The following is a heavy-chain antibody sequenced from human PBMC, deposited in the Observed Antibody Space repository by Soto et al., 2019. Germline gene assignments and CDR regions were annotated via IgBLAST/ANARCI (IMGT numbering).Heavy chain of an antibody. CDR1: GGSISSYY. V-gene: IGHV4-59*08. CDR3: ARQVVVAGTPFDY. CDR2: IYYSGST. Sequence: SETLSLTCTVSGGSISSYYWSWIRQPPGKGLEWIGYIYYSGSTNYNPSLKSRVTISVDTSKNQFSLKLSSVTAADTAVYYCARQVVVAGTPFDYWGQGTLVNVSS. D-gene: IGHD2-15*01. J-gene: IGHJ4*02.